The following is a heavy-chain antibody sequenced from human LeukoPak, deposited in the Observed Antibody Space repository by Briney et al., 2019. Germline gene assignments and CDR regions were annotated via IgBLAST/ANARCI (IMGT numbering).Heavy chain of an antibody. J-gene: IGHJ4*02. CDR3: ATRRAPYSSSWYDY. D-gene: IGHD6-13*01. CDR1: GFTFSSYA. V-gene: IGHV3-23*01. Sequence: PGGSLRLSCAASGFTFSSYAMSWVRQAPGKGPEWVSAISGSGGSTYYADSVKGRFTISRDNSKNTLYLQMNSLRAEDTAVYYCATRRAPYSSSWYDYWGQGTLVTVSS. CDR2: ISGSGGST.